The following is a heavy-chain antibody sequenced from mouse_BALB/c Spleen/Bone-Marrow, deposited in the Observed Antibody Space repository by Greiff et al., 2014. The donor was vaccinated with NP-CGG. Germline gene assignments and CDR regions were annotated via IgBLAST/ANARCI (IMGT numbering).Heavy chain of an antibody. CDR3: ARITTATGAMDY. Sequence: VKLVESGPGLVAPSQSLSITCTVSGFSLTNYGVHWVRQPPGEGLEWLGVIWADGSTNYNSALMSRLCISKDNSKSQVFFKMNSLQTDDTAMYYCARITTATGAMDYWGQGTSVTVSS. CDR2: IWADGST. V-gene: IGHV2-9*02. CDR1: GFSLTNYG. D-gene: IGHD1-2*01. J-gene: IGHJ4*01.